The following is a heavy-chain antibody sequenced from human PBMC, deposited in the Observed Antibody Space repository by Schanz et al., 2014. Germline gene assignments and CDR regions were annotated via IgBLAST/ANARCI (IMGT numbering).Heavy chain of an antibody. CDR1: GFTFSSYG. D-gene: IGHD3-16*01. J-gene: IGHJ4*02. V-gene: IGHV3-30*02. Sequence: QVHLVESGGGVVQPGRSLRLSCAASGFTFSSYGMHWVRQAPGKGLEWVAFIRYDGSKIYYADSVKGRFTISRDNPKNTLSLQMNSLRVEDTAVYYCARDLAFGGVYDRHSDSWGQGTLVTVSS. CDR3: ARDLAFGGVYDRHSDS. CDR2: IRYDGSKI.